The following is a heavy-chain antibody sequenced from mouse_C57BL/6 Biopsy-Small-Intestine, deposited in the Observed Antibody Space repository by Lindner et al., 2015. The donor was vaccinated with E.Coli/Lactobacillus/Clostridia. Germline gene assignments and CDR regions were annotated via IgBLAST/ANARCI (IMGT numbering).Heavy chain of an antibody. V-gene: IGHV1-84*01. CDR3: ARQAWGFDY. Sequence: VQLQESGPELVKPGASVKLSCKPSGYTFTSYGINWVKRRPGQGLEWIGWIYPGSGDTKYNEKFKGKATLTVDTSSTTAYMQLSSLTSADSAVYFCARQAWGFDYWGQGTTLTVSS. D-gene: IGHD3-2*02. J-gene: IGHJ2*01. CDR2: IYPGSGDT. CDR1: GYTFTSYG.